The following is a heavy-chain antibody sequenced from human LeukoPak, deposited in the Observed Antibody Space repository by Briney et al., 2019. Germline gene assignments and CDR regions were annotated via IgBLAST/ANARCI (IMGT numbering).Heavy chain of an antibody. J-gene: IGHJ6*03. V-gene: IGHV4-30-4*07. Sequence: PSQTLSLTCAVSGGAISSDGYSWSWIRQPPGKGLEWLGYIFYSGSVNYHPSLKSRITISVDTSKNQFSLRLTSVTAADTAVNYCARSYGADSYYSYYMDVWGKGTTVTISS. D-gene: IGHD4-23*01. CDR2: IFYSGSV. CDR1: GGAISSDGYS. CDR3: ARSYGADSYYSYYMDV.